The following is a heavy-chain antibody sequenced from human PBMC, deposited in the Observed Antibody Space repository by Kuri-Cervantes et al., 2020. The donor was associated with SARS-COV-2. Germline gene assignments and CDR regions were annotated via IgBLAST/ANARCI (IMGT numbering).Heavy chain of an antibody. CDR1: GFTFSSYA. D-gene: IGHD1-26*01. CDR2: ISGSGGST. CDR3: AKDSRLKWELEEYYFDY. V-gene: IGHV3-23*01. J-gene: IGHJ4*02. Sequence: ETLSLTCEASGFTFSSYAMSWVRQAPGKGLEWVSAISGSGGSTYYADSVKGRFTISRDNSKNTLYLQMNSLRAEDTAVYYCAKDSRLKWELEEYYFDYWGQGTLVTVSS.